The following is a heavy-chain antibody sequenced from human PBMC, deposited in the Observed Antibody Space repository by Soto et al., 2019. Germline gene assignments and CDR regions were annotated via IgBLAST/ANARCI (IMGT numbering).Heavy chain of an antibody. Sequence: ASVKVSCKASGYTFTSYGISWVRQAPGQGLEWMGWISAYNGNTNYAQKLQGRVTMTTDTSTSTAYMELRSLRSDDTAVYYCARDLGYSSHLYYYYYGMDVWGQGTTVTAP. CDR3: ARDLGYSSHLYYYYYGMDV. D-gene: IGHD6-13*01. J-gene: IGHJ6*02. V-gene: IGHV1-18*01. CDR1: GYTFTSYG. CDR2: ISAYNGNT.